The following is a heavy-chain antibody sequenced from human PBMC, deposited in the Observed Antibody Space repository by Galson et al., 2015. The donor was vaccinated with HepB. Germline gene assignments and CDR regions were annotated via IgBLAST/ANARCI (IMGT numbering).Heavy chain of an antibody. J-gene: IGHJ4*02. Sequence: ETLSLTCAVYGGSFSGYYWSWIRQPPGKGLEWIGEINHSGSTNYNPSLKSRVTISVDTSKNQFSLKLSSGTAADTAVYYCAGTRYNWITKYYFDYWGQGTLVTVSS. CDR3: AGTRYNWITKYYFDY. CDR2: INHSGST. D-gene: IGHD1-1*01. CDR1: GGSFSGYY. V-gene: IGHV4-34*01.